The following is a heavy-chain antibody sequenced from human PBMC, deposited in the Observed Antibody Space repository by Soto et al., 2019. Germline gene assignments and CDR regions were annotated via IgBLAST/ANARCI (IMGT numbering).Heavy chain of an antibody. CDR1: GGSVSSGSFD. J-gene: IGHJ6*02. Sequence: SGTLSLTCTVSGGSVSSGSFDGRWIRQPPGKGLEWIGYIYYSGSTNYNPSLKSRVTISVDMSQNQFSLNLNYVTAADTAVYYCARDLWGYCGTDCYPLDVWGQGTTVTVSS. CDR2: IYYSGST. D-gene: IGHD2-21*02. V-gene: IGHV4-61*01. CDR3: ARDLWGYCGTDCYPLDV.